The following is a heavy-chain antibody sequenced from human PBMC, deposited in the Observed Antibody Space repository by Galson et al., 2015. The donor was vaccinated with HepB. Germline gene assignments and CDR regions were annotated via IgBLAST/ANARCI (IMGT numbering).Heavy chain of an antibody. CDR2: ISYDGSNK. J-gene: IGHJ4*02. Sequence: SLRLSCAASGFTFSSYAMHWVRQAPGKGLEWVAVISYDGSNKYYADSVKGRFTISRDNSKNTLYLQMNSLRAEDTAVYYCASAPYSSGWYYFDYWGQGTLVTVSS. D-gene: IGHD6-19*01. CDR1: GFTFSSYA. V-gene: IGHV3-30*04. CDR3: ASAPYSSGWYYFDY.